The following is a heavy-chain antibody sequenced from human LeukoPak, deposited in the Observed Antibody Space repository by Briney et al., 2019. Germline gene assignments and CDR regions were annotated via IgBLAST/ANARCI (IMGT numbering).Heavy chain of an antibody. D-gene: IGHD6-13*01. CDR1: GGSISSYY. Sequence: SETLSLTCTVSGGSISSYYWSWIRQPPGKGLEWIGYIYYSGSTNYNPSLKSRVTISVDTSKNQFSLKLSSVTAADTAVYYCARYTAAAGRKRAFDIWGQGTMVTVSS. J-gene: IGHJ3*02. CDR2: IYYSGST. V-gene: IGHV4-59*12. CDR3: ARYTAAAGRKRAFDI.